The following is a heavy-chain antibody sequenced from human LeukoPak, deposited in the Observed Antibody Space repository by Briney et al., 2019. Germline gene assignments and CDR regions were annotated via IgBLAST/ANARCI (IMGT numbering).Heavy chain of an antibody. CDR2: IYYSGST. Sequence: SETLSLTCTVSGDSISSYYWGWIRQPPGKGLEWIGSIYYSGSTYYNPSLKSRVTVSVDTSKNQFSLKLSSVTAADTAVYYCARDSMITFGGTHYMDVWGKGTTVTVSS. V-gene: IGHV4-39*07. CDR3: ARDSMITFGGTHYMDV. D-gene: IGHD3-16*01. CDR1: GDSISSYY. J-gene: IGHJ6*03.